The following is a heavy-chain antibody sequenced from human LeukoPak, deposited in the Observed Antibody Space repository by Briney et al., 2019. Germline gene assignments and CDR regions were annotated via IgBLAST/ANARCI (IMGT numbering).Heavy chain of an antibody. V-gene: IGHV3-23*01. Sequence: GGSLRLSCAASGFTFSSYAMSWVRQAPGKGLEWVSAISGSGGSTYYADPFKGRFTITRDNSKNTPYLQMNSLRAEDTAVYYCAKDRGFFTMRVVAEADVFDIWGQGTMVTVSS. CDR1: GFTFSSYA. D-gene: IGHD3-22*01. CDR3: AKDRGFFTMRVVAEADVFDI. CDR2: ISGSGGST. J-gene: IGHJ3*02.